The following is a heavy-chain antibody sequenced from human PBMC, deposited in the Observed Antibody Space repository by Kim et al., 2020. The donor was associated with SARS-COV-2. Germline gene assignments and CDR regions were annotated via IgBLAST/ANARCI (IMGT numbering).Heavy chain of an antibody. Sequence: GGSLRLSCAASGFTFNSYWMNWVRHAPGKGLEWVARTNRHGIGKNYMDSTRGRFTISRDNDENSVYLEMRSLRAEDTARYYCARSICNEGFDSWGQGTLVTVSS. J-gene: IGHJ4*02. CDR3: ARSICNEGFDS. V-gene: IGHV3-7*03. CDR1: GFTFNSYW. D-gene: IGHD3-3*02. CDR2: TNRHGIGK.